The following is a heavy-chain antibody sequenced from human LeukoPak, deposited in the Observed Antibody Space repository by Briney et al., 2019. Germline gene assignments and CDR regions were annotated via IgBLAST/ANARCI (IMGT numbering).Heavy chain of an antibody. CDR3: ARDPAAWDY. J-gene: IGHJ4*02. CDR1: GFTFKNYW. CDR2: IEADGTEK. V-gene: IGHV3-7*04. D-gene: IGHD6-13*01. Sequence: GGSLRLSCVASGFTFKNYWMSWVRQAPGKGLEWVANIEADGTEKYYVDSVKGRFTVSRDNARNSLYLQMSSLRVKDTAVYYCARDPAAWDYWGQGTLVTVSS.